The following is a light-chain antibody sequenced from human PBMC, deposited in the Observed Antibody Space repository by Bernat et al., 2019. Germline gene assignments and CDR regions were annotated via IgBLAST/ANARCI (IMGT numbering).Light chain of an antibody. CDR1: KLGNKF. V-gene: IGLV3-1*01. CDR2: RDN. J-gene: IGLJ2*01. CDR3: QAWDSSAGF. Sequence: SSELTQPPSVSVSPGQIARITCSGEKLGNKFTCWYQQKSGQSPVVLIYRDNIRPSGISERFSASHSGNTATLTITGTQSTDEADYYCQAWDSSAGFFGGGTKLTVL.